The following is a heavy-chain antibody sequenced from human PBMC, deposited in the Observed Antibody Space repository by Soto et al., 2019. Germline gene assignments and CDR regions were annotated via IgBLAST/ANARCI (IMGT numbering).Heavy chain of an antibody. CDR3: ARHMKSGYLMVPDGSDY. CDR2: IDLDDSYN. Sequence: GQTLKISCQASGYSFTNYWISWVRQMPGKGLEWVGRIDLDDSYNNYSPPFHGHVTISVDKSISTAFLQWNSLKASDTGIYYCARHMKSGYLMVPDGSDYWGQGTMVTVYS. J-gene: IGHJ4*02. V-gene: IGHV5-10-1*01. CDR1: GYSFTNYW. D-gene: IGHD2-8*01.